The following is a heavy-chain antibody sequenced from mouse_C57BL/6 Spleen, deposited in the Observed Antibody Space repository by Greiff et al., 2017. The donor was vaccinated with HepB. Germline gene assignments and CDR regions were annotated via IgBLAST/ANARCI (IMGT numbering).Heavy chain of an antibody. D-gene: IGHD3-2*02. V-gene: IGHV1-59*01. Sequence: QVQLQQPGAELVRPGTSVKLSCKASGYTFTSYWMHWVKQRPGQGLEWIGVIDPSDSYTNYNQKFKGKATLTVDTSSSTAYMQLSSLTSEDSAVYYCATAQALAMDYWGQGTSVTVSS. CDR3: ATAQALAMDY. CDR2: IDPSDSYT. J-gene: IGHJ4*01. CDR1: GYTFTSYW.